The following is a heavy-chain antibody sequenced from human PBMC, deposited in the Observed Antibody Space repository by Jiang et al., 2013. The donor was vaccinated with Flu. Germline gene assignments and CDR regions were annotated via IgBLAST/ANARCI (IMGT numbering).Heavy chain of an antibody. CDR3: ARHSIAVAGGGFDY. D-gene: IGHD6-19*01. Sequence: KGLEWIGSIYYSGSTYYNPSLKSRVTISVDTSKNQFSLKLSSVTAADTAVYYCARHSIAVAGGGFDYWGQGTLVTVSS. J-gene: IGHJ4*02. V-gene: IGHV4-39*01. CDR2: IYYSGST.